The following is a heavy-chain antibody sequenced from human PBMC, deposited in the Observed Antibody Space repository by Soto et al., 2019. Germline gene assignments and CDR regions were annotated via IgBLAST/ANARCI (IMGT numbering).Heavy chain of an antibody. CDR2: INHSGST. CDR1: GGSFSGYY. CDR3: ARGSHYYDSSGYSGDY. Sequence: SETLSLTCAVYGGSFSGYYWSWIRQPPGKGLEWIGEINHSGSTNYNPSLKSRVTISVDTSKNQFSLKLSSVTAADTAVYYCARGSHYYDSSGYSGDYWGQGTLVTVSS. V-gene: IGHV4-34*01. J-gene: IGHJ4*02. D-gene: IGHD3-22*01.